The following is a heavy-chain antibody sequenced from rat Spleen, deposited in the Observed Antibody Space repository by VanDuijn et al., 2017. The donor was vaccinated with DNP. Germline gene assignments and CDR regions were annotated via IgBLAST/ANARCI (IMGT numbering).Heavy chain of an antibody. CDR1: GFTFSNYY. D-gene: IGHD1-11*01. CDR2: IISSGGGT. J-gene: IGHJ2*01. CDR3: ARHGRRVFDY. V-gene: IGHV5-31*01. Sequence: EFQLVESGGDLVQPGTSLKLSCIASGFTFSNYYMTWIRQVPGKGLEWVASIISSGGGTYYPDSVEGRFTISRDNAKNTLYLEMNSLTSEDTATYFCARHGRRVFDYWGQGVMVTVSS.